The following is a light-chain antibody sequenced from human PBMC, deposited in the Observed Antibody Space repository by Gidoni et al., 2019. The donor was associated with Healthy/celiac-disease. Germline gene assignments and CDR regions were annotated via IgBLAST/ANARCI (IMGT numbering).Light chain of an antibody. CDR3: QQYGSSLFT. V-gene: IGKV3-20*01. Sequence: EIVLTQSPGTLPLSPGERATLSCRSSQSVSSSYLAWYQQKPGQAPRLLIYGASSRATGIPDRFSGSGSGTDFTLTIIRLEPEDFAMYYCQQYGSSLFTFXPXTKVDIK. J-gene: IGKJ3*01. CDR2: GAS. CDR1: QSVSSSY.